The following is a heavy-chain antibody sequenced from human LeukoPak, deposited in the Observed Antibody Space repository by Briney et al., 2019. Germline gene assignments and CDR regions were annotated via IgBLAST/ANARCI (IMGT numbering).Heavy chain of an antibody. CDR3: ARSARRGALVPAALFDTRYYFYYYMDV. V-gene: IGHV3-20*04. Sequence: GGSLRLSCVASGFTFDGYAMSWARQAPGKGLGWVSGINWNGGTTAYADSVKGRFTISRDNAKNSLYLQVNSLSAEDTAFYYCARSARRGALVPAALFDTRYYFYYYMDVWGKGTTVSVSS. CDR1: GFTFDGYA. J-gene: IGHJ6*03. D-gene: IGHD2-2*01. CDR2: INWNGGTT.